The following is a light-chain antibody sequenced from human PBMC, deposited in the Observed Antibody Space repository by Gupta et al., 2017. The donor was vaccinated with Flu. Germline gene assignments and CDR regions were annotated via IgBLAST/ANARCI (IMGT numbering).Light chain of an antibody. CDR2: LGS. J-gene: IGKJ2*04. CDR3: MQALQTPPLCS. V-gene: IGKV2-28*01. CDR1: RSPPHSNGYND. Sequence: MVMSQTPLSPSVTPGEPAPISCRSSRSPPHSNGYNDLDWYLQKPETSPQLLIYLGSNRASGVPDRVSGSRGSTDFTQKTSRVKAEDVGVYYGMQALQTPPLCSFGQGTKLEIK.